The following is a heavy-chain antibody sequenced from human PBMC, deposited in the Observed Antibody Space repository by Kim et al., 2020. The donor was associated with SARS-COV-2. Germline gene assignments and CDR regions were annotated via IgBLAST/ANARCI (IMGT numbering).Heavy chain of an antibody. V-gene: IGHV3-49*03. CDR1: GFTFGDYA. D-gene: IGHD3-9*01. CDR3: TREGWDAYYDILTGHYGMDV. Sequence: GGSLRLSCTASGFTFGDYAMSWFRQAPGKGLEWVGFIRSKAYGGTTEYAAYVKCRFTISRDDSKSIAYLQRNSRKTEDTAVYYCTREGWDAYYDILTGHYGMDVWGQGTTVTVSS. J-gene: IGHJ6*02. CDR2: IRSKAYGGTT.